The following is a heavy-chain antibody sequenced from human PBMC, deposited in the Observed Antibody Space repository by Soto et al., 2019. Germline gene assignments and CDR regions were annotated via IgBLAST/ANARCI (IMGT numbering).Heavy chain of an antibody. Sequence: QITLKESGPTLVKPTQTLTLTCTFSGFSLSTSGVGMGWIRQPPGKALEWLALIYWDDDKRYSPSLKSRLTITKDTSKNQVVLTMTNMDPVDTATYYCAQGFTGRGTFDIWGQGTMVTVSS. CDR3: AQGFTGRGTFDI. J-gene: IGHJ3*02. V-gene: IGHV2-5*02. D-gene: IGHD3-9*01. CDR2: IYWDDDK. CDR1: GFSLSTSGVG.